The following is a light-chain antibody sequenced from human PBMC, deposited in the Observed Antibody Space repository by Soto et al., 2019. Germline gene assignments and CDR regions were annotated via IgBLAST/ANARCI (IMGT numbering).Light chain of an antibody. V-gene: IGKV3-11*01. CDR2: DAS. CDR3: QQRSNWPPIT. CDR1: QSVSSY. Sequence: LTQSPATLSASPGERATLSCRASQSVSSYLAWYQQKPGQAPRLLMYDASNRATGIPDRFSGSGSGTDFTLTISSLEPEDFAVYYCQQRSNWPPITFGQGTRLEIK. J-gene: IGKJ5*01.